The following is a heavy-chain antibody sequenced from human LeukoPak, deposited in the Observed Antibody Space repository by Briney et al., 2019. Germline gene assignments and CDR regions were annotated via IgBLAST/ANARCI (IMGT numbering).Heavy chain of an antibody. V-gene: IGHV3-23*01. D-gene: IGHD6-13*01. CDR2: IGGSNGIT. Sequence: GGSLRLSCAASRFTFNSYAMSWVRQAPGKGLEWVSVIGGSNGITFYVGSVKGRFTISRDNSKNTLYLQMNSPRAEDTALYYCAKEWAAAGTLAAFDIWGQGTMVTVSS. CDR3: AKEWAAAGTLAAFDI. CDR1: RFTFNSYA. J-gene: IGHJ3*02.